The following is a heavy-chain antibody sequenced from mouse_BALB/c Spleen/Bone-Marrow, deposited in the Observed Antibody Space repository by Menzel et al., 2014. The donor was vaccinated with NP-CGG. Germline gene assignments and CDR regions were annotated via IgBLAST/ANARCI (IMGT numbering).Heavy chain of an antibody. J-gene: IGHJ3*01. CDR2: LWGDGNT. Sequence: VKEVESGPGLVAPSQSLSITCTVSGFSLTSYAVSWVRQPPGKGLEWLGVLWGDGNTDYHSALISRLSISKDNSKSQVFLNLNSQQTEDTAKYYCATYDCDVLFGNWGQGTLGTGSA. V-gene: IGHV2-3*01. D-gene: IGHD2-4*01. CDR3: ATYDCDVLFGN. CDR1: GFSLTSYA.